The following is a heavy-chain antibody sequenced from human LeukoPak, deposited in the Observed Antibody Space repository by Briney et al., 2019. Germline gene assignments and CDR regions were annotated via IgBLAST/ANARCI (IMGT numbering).Heavy chain of an antibody. CDR3: ASKGIAAAGNIGWFDP. V-gene: IGHV4-61*02. CDR1: GGSINSGGYY. J-gene: IGHJ5*02. D-gene: IGHD6-13*01. Sequence: PSETLSLTCTVSGGSINSGGYYWSWIRQPAGKGLEWIGRIYTSGSTNYNPSLKSRVTISVDTSKNQFSLKLSSVTAADTAVYYCASKGIAAAGNIGWFDPWGQGTLVTVSS. CDR2: IYTSGST.